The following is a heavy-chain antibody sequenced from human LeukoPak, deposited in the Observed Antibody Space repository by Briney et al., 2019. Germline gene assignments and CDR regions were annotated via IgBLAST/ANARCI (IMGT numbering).Heavy chain of an antibody. J-gene: IGHJ4*02. D-gene: IGHD3-3*01. V-gene: IGHV3-74*01. Sequence: GGSLRLSCAASGFAFSNYWMHWVRQAPGKGLVWVSRVDIDGSTTTYADSVKGRFTISRDNAKNTLYLQMNSLKTEDTAVYYCTTEYYDFWSGYSYCYWGQGTLVTVSS. CDR3: TTEYYDFWSGYSYCY. CDR1: GFAFSNYW. CDR2: VDIDGSTT.